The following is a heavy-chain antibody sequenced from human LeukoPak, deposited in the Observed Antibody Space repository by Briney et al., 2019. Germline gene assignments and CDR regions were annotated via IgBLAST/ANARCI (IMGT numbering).Heavy chain of an antibody. D-gene: IGHD3-9*01. Sequence: GGSLRLSCAASGFTFSDYYMSWIRQAPGKGLEWVSYISSSGSTIYYADSVKGRFTISRDNAKNSLYLQMNSLRAEDTAVYYCARVSTYYDILTEYRLPLFDPWGQGTLVTVSS. CDR1: GFTFSDYY. J-gene: IGHJ5*02. V-gene: IGHV3-11*01. CDR2: ISSSGSTI. CDR3: ARVSTYYDILTEYRLPLFDP.